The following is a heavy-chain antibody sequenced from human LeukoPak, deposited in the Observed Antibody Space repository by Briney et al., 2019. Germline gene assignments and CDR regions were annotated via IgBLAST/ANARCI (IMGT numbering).Heavy chain of an antibody. CDR1: GFTFSSYW. Sequence: GGSLRLSCAASGFTFSSYWMSWVRQAPGKGLEGVANIKQDGSEKYYADSVKGRFTISSDNAKNSLYLQMNSLRAEDTAVYYCARTPQWLGRYFDYWGQGTLVTVSS. D-gene: IGHD6-19*01. V-gene: IGHV3-7*01. CDR2: IKQDGSEK. J-gene: IGHJ4*02. CDR3: ARTPQWLGRYFDY.